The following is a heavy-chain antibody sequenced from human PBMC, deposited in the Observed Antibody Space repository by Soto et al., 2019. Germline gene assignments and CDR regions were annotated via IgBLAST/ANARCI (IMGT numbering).Heavy chain of an antibody. CDR2: ISHGATRK. Sequence: GGSLRLSCAASRFTFSDYGMHWVRQAPGKGLEWVAGISHGATRKSYSDSVKGRFIISRDNSKKMLYLQLNSLRREDTAVYYSAKDWVGASNRYQLDYWGRGTLVTVSS. J-gene: IGHJ4*02. D-gene: IGHD4-4*01. CDR3: AKDWVGASNRYQLDY. V-gene: IGHV3-30*18. CDR1: RFTFSDYG.